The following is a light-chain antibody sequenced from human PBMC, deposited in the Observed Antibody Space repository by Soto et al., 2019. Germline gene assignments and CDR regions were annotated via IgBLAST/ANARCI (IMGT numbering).Light chain of an antibody. J-gene: IGKJ2*01. CDR3: QQSGSSFYT. CDR1: QSVSSAY. CDR2: GAS. Sequence: EIVLTQSPGTLSLSPGERATPSCRASQSVSSAYLAWYQQIPGQAPRLLIYGASSRATGIPDRFSGSGSGTYFTLTISGLEPEDFAVYYCQQSGSSFYTFGQGTKLEIK. V-gene: IGKV3-20*01.